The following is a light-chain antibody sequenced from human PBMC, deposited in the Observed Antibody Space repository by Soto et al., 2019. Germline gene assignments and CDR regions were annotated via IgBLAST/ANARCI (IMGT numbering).Light chain of an antibody. J-gene: IGKJ2*01. CDR1: QTISSD. CDR2: GAS. CDR3: HHYNNFPPYT. V-gene: IGKV3D-15*01. Sequence: EIVMTQSPATLSVSPGERATLSCRASQTISSDLACYQHKPGQTPKLVIFGASNRAAGIPARFSGSGSGTEFTLTIISLQSEDFSVYYCHHYNNFPPYTFGQGTKLEIK.